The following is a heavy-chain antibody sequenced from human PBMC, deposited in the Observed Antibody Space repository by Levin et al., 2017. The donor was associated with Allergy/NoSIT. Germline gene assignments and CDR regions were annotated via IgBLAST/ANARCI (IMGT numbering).Heavy chain of an antibody. D-gene: IGHD4-17*01. J-gene: IGHJ4*02. CDR3: ATKGHFGDYFDY. V-gene: IGHV1-46*01. Sequence: PGESLKISCRASGYTFTSYYMHWVRQAPGQGLEYMGIINPSGGSTSYAQKFQGRVTMTRDTSTSTVYMKLSSLRSEDTAVYYCATKGHFGDYFDYWGQGTLVIVSS. CDR1: GYTFTSYY. CDR2: INPSGGST.